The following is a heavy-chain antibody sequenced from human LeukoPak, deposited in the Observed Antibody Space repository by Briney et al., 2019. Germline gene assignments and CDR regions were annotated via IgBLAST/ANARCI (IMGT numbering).Heavy chain of an antibody. V-gene: IGHV4-59*02. CDR1: GDSVTSTY. Sequence: SETLSLTCSVSGDSVTSTYWSWIRQPPGKGLEWIAYGHHSESSNYNPSFRSRVIIPVDTSRNQFSLRLSSVTAGDTAIYYCARESAGSLHDSTAAFHYWGQGILVIVSS. J-gene: IGHJ4*02. D-gene: IGHD2-8*02. CDR3: ARESAGSLHDSTAAFHY. CDR2: GHHSESS.